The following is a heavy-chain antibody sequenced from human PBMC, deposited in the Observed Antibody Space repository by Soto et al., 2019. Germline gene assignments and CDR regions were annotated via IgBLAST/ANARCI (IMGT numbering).Heavy chain of an antibody. V-gene: IGHV4-39*01. Sequence: QPQLQESGPGLVKPSETLSLTCTVSGGSISRSSYYWGWIRQPPGKGLEWIGSIYYSGSTHYNPSLKSRVTISVDTSKNQFSLKLSSVTAADTAVYYCATLWFGAADYWGQGTLVTVSS. CDR2: IYYSGST. J-gene: IGHJ4*02. CDR1: GGSISRSSYY. CDR3: ATLWFGAADY. D-gene: IGHD3-10*01.